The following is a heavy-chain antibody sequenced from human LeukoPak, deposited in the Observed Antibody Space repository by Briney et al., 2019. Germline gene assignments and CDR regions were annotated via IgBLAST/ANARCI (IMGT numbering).Heavy chain of an antibody. D-gene: IGHD6-19*01. CDR1: GFTFSNAY. V-gene: IGHV3-15*07. CDR2: IKPKTDGETT. Sequence: GGSLRLSCAASGFTFSNAYMNWVRQAPGKGLEWVGRIKPKTDGETTEYAAPVKDRFSISRDDSKSMMYLQMNSLRAEDTAVYYCAKGYSSGWSGFSAFDYWGQGTLVTVSS. CDR3: AKGYSSGWSGFSAFDY. J-gene: IGHJ4*02.